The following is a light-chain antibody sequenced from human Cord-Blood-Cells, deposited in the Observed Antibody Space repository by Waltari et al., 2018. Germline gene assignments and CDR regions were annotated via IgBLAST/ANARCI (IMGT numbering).Light chain of an antibody. CDR2: AAS. CDR1: QSISSY. V-gene: IGKV1-39*01. CDR3: QQSYSTPYT. Sequence: DIQMTQSPSSLSASVGDRVTITCRASQSISSYLNWYQQKPGKAPMLLVYAASSLQSGVPSRFSGSESRTDFTLTISSLQPEDFATYYCQQSYSTPYTFGQGIKLEIK. J-gene: IGKJ2*01.